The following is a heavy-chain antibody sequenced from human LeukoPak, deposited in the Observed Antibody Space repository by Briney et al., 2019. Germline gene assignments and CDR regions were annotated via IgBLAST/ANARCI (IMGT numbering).Heavy chain of an antibody. CDR3: ARDPSYVSGYYDY. Sequence: SETLSLTCTVSSGSINSYYWSWIRQPAGKGLEWIGRIYSSGSTNYNPSLKSRVTVSVDTSKNQISLELTSVTAADTAVYYCARDPSYVSGYYDYWGQGTLVTVSS. D-gene: IGHD6-19*01. CDR2: IYSSGST. V-gene: IGHV4-4*07. CDR1: SGSINSYY. J-gene: IGHJ4*02.